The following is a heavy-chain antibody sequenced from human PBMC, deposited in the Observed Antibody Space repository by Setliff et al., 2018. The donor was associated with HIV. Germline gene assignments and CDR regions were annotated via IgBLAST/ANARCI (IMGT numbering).Heavy chain of an antibody. J-gene: IGHJ2*01. V-gene: IGHV4-34*01. CDR3: ASDQRLQGVQPPYWYFDL. D-gene: IGHD2-2*01. CDR1: GVSFNNYS. Sequence: PSETLSLTCAVFGVSFNNYSYNWFRQPPGRRLEWIGEINHGGSTNYNSSLKSRVTISMDTSKNQFSLEMRSLTAADTAIYYCASDQRLQGVQPPYWYFDLWGRGTLVTVSS. CDR2: INHGGST.